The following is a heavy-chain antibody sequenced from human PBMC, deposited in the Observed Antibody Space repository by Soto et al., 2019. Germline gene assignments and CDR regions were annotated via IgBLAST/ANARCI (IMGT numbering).Heavy chain of an antibody. D-gene: IGHD1-20*01. Sequence: GGSLRLSCAASGFTFYSYGMSWVRQAPGKGLEWVSGIGGSGGTTNYADSVQGRFTISRDNSKSTLYLQMNSLRAEDTAVYYCANPRGIYYYYGMDVWGQGTTVTVSS. CDR3: ANPRGIYYYYGMDV. V-gene: IGHV3-23*01. CDR2: IGGSGGTT. J-gene: IGHJ6*02. CDR1: GFTFYSYG.